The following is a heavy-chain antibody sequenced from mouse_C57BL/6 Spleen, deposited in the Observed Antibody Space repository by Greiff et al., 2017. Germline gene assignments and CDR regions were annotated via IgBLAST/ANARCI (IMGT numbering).Heavy chain of an antibody. J-gene: IGHJ4*01. CDR1: GFTFSDYG. CDR3: ARLLTGYYAMDY. D-gene: IGHD4-1*01. Sequence: EVKLVESGGGLVQPGGSLKLSCAASGFTFSDYGMAWVRQAPRKGPEWVAFISNLAYSIYYADTVTGRFTISRENAKNTLYLEMSSLRSEDTAMYYCARLLTGYYAMDYWGQGTSVTVSS. CDR2: ISNLAYSI. V-gene: IGHV5-15*01.